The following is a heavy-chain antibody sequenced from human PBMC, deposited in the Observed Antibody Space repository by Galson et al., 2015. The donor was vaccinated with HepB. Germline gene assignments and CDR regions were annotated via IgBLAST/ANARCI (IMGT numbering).Heavy chain of an antibody. V-gene: IGHV1-2*02. Sequence: SVKVSCKASGYTFTGYYIHWVRQVPGQGLEWMGWINPHSGGTNYAQKFQGRVTMTRDTSISTAYRALSSMRSDDTAVYYCASAACTYTSSCSPDFPWGQGTLVSVSP. CDR3: ASAACTYTSSCSPDFP. CDR1: GYTFTGYY. CDR2: INPHSGGT. J-gene: IGHJ5*01. D-gene: IGHD3-16*01.